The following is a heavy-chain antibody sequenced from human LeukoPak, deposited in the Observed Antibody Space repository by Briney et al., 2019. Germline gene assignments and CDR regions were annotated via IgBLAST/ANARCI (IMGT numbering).Heavy chain of an antibody. J-gene: IGHJ4*02. V-gene: IGHV4-61*01. CDR2: IYYSGST. Sequence: SETLSLTCTVSGGSVISGCYYWSWIRQPPGQGLEWIGYIYYSGSTNYNPSLKSRVTISVDTSNNQFSLKLSSVTAADTAVYYCARVKYDSSGYSPHFDYWGQGTLVTVSS. CDR3: ARVKYDSSGYSPHFDY. CDR1: GGSVISGCYY. D-gene: IGHD3-22*01.